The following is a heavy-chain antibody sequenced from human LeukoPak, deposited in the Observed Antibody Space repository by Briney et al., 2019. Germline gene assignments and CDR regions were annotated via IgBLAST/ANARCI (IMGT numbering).Heavy chain of an antibody. Sequence: ASVTVSCKASGYTFTSYDINWVRQAPGQGLEWMGWMNPNSGNTGYAQKFQGRVTITRNTSISTAYMELSSLRSEDTAVYYCARANYYYDSSGYYYYYYYMDVWGKGTTVTVSS. CDR2: MNPNSGNT. CDR3: ARANYYYDSSGYYYYYYYMDV. D-gene: IGHD3-22*01. CDR1: GYTFTSYD. V-gene: IGHV1-8*03. J-gene: IGHJ6*03.